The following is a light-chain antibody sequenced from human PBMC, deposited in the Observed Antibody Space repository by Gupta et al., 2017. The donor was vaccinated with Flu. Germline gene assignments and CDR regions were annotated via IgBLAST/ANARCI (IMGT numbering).Light chain of an antibody. V-gene: IGLV1-44*01. CDR2: SNN. J-gene: IGLJ2*01. CDR1: SSNIGSNT. Sequence: QSVLPQPPSASGTPAQRFTLPCSGSSSNIGSNTVNWYQQLPGTAPKLLIYSNNQRHSGVSDRFSGSKSGTSASLAISGLQSEDEADDYCAAWDDSVNGVVFGGGTKLTVL. CDR3: AAWDDSVNGVV.